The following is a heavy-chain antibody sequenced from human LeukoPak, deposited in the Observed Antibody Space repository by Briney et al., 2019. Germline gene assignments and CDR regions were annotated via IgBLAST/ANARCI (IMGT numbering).Heavy chain of an antibody. CDR3: ARAGGVGAAPDY. Sequence: GGSLRLSCAASGFTFSNHGMNWVRQAPGKGLEWVSGISPSGDITYYADSVKGRFTISRDNSKNTLYLQMNSLRAEDTAVYYCARAGGVGAAPDYWGQGTLVTVSS. D-gene: IGHD1-26*01. V-gene: IGHV3-23*01. CDR1: GFTFSNHG. CDR2: ISPSGDIT. J-gene: IGHJ4*02.